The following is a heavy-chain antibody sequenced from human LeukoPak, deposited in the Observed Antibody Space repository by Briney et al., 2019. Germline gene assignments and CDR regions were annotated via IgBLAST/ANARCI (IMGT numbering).Heavy chain of an antibody. D-gene: IGHD2-2*01. CDR2: IYTSWST. CDR1: GGSISSGSYY. V-gene: IGHV4-61*02. CDR3: ARGVGSSSRVRYSYMDV. Sequence: SQTLSLTCTVSGGSISSGSYYWSWIRHPAGKGLEWIGRIYTSWSTNYNPSLKSRVSISIDTSKNQFSLKLSSVTAADTAVYYCARGVGSSSRVRYSYMDVWGKGTTVTVSS. J-gene: IGHJ6*03.